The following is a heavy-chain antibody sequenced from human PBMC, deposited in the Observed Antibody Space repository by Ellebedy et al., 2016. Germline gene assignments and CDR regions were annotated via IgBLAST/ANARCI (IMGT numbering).Heavy chain of an antibody. V-gene: IGHV1-46*01. CDR3: ARLGGGFSNGPIPGYYYYGLDV. CDR2: INPSGGSA. J-gene: IGHJ6*02. D-gene: IGHD2-8*01. CDR1: GYTFINYH. Sequence: ASVKVSCKPSGYTFINYHIHWVRQAPGQGLEWMGTINPSGGSASYAQKFQGRVTMTSDTSTRTVYMELSSLRSEDTALYHCARLGGGFSNGPIPGYYYYGLDVWGQGTTVTVSS.